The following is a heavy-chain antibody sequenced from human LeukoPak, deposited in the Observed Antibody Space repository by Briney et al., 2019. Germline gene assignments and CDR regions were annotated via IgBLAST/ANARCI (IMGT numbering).Heavy chain of an antibody. D-gene: IGHD2-15*01. CDR2: INPNTGGT. CDR1: GYTFTGYY. Sequence: ASVKVSCKASGYTFTGYYMHWVRQAPGQGLEWMGRINPNTGGTNYAQKFQGRVTLTRDTSISTAYMELSRLRSDDTAVYYCARGGADCSGGSCYSKSCDYWGQGTLVTVSS. J-gene: IGHJ4*02. V-gene: IGHV1-2*06. CDR3: ARGGADCSGGSCYSKSCDY.